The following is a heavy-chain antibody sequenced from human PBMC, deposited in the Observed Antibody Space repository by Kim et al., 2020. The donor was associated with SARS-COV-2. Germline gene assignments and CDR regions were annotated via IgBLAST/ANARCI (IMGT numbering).Heavy chain of an antibody. CDR1: GGSISSSNW. CDR2: IYHSGST. CDR3: ASGEDYDSSGYYGYYFDY. V-gene: IGHV4-4*02. J-gene: IGHJ4*02. Sequence: SETLSLTCAVSGGSISSSNWWSWVRQPPGKGLEWIGEIYHSGSTNYNPSLKSRVTISVDKSKNQFSLKLSSVTAADTAVYYCASGEDYDSSGYYGYYFDYWGQGTLVTVSS. D-gene: IGHD3-22*01.